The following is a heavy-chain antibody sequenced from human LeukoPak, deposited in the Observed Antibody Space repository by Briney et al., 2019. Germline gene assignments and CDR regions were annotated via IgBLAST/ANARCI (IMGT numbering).Heavy chain of an antibody. CDR3: ARWGYDYGGNYLDS. CDR2: ISSSSSTI. J-gene: IGHJ4*02. Sequence: GGSLRLSCAASGFTFSSYSMNWVRQAPGKGLEWVSYISSSSSTIYYADSVKGRFTISRDNAKNSLYLQMNSLRDEDTAVYYCARWGYDYGGNYLDSWGQGTLVTVSS. CDR1: GFTFSSYS. V-gene: IGHV3-48*02. D-gene: IGHD4-23*01.